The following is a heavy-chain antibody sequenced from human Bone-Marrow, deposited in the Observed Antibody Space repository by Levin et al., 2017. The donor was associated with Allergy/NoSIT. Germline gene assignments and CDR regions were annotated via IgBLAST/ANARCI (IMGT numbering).Heavy chain of an antibody. J-gene: IGHJ3*02. CDR2: FNPHNGDT. V-gene: IGHV1-2*02. D-gene: IGHD3-10*01. CDR1: GYTFTGYY. CDR3: ARETKLTDAFDI. Sequence: ASVKVSCKASGYTFTGYYMHWVRQAPGQGLEWMAWFNPHNGDTHYAQKFQGRVTLTRDTSISTAYMDLSRLKSDDSAVYFCARETKLTDAFDIWGQGTMVIVAS.